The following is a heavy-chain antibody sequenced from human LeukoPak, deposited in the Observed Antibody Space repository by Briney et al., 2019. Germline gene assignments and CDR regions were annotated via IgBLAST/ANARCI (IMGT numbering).Heavy chain of an antibody. J-gene: IGHJ3*02. CDR2: IYYSGST. CDR1: GGSISSGDYY. Sequence: SETLSLTCTVSGGSISSGDYYWSWIRQPPGKGLEWIGYIYYSGSTYDNPSLKSRVTISVDTSKNQFSLKLSSVTDEDTAVYYCAIAEDTAMVEAFDIWGQGTMVTVSS. D-gene: IGHD5-18*01. V-gene: IGHV4-30-4*08. CDR3: AIAEDTAMVEAFDI.